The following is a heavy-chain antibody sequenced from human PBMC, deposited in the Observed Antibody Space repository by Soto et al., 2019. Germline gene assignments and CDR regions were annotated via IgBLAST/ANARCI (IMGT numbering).Heavy chain of an antibody. CDR3: ARDRSNPYSNYWYYYGMDV. J-gene: IGHJ6*02. CDR2: IWYDGSNK. CDR1: GFTFSSYG. V-gene: IGHV3-33*01. D-gene: IGHD4-4*01. Sequence: GGSLRLSCAASGFTFSSYGMHWVRQAPGKGLEWVAVIWYDGSNKYYADSVKGRFTISRDNSKNTLYLQMNSLRAEDTAVYYCARDRSNPYSNYWYYYGMDVWGQGTTVTVSS.